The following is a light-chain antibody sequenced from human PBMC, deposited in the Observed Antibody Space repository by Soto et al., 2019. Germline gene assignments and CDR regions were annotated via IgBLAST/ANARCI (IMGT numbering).Light chain of an antibody. J-gene: IGKJ1*01. CDR2: KAS. Sequence: DVEVTQSPSTLSGSVGDRGTSTCRASQTISSWLAWYQQKPGKAPKLLIYKASTLKSGVPSRFSGSGSGTEFTLTISSLQPDDFATYYCQHYNSYSEAFGKGTKV. CDR1: QTISSW. CDR3: QHYNSYSEA. V-gene: IGKV1-5*03.